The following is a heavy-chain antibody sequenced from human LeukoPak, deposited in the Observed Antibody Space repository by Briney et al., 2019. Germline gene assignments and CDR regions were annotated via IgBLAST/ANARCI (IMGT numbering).Heavy chain of an antibody. Sequence: RGSLRLSCAASGFTFSSYWMHSVRQAPGKGLVWVSRIKSDGSTNDADSVKGRFTIARDNAKNTVSLQMNSLRAEDTGVYNCARAPSEIGGYYLEYFRHWGQGTLATASS. V-gene: IGHV3-74*01. CDR1: GFTFSSYW. J-gene: IGHJ1*01. CDR2: IKSDGST. D-gene: IGHD3-22*01. CDR3: ARAPSEIGGYYLEYFRH.